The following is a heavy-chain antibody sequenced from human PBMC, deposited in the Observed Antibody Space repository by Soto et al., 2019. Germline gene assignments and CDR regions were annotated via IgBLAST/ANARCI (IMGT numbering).Heavy chain of an antibody. CDR1: GFAVSANY. Sequence: GGSLRLSCAASGFAVSANYVSWVRQAPGKGLEWVSLIYTDGTTYYADSVKGRFTFSRDNSKNSLYLQMNSLRAEDTAVYYCTRGSAPPSDNFFDPWGPGTLVTVSS. V-gene: IGHV3-53*01. CDR2: IYTDGTT. CDR3: TRGSAPPSDNFFDP. J-gene: IGHJ5*02. D-gene: IGHD6-6*01.